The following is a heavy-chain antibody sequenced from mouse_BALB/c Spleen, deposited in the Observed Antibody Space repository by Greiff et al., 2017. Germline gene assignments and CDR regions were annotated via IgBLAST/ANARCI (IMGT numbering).Heavy chain of an antibody. Sequence: VQLQESGAELVKPGASVKLSCKASGYTFTSYYMYWVKQRPGQGLEWIGEINPSNGGTNFNEKFKSKATLTVDKSSSTAYMQLSSLTSEDSAVYYCTRTAYYRYGGAMDYWGQGTSVTVSS. CDR3: TRTAYYRYGGAMDY. J-gene: IGHJ4*01. D-gene: IGHD2-14*01. CDR2: INPSNGGT. CDR1: GYTFTSYY. V-gene: IGHV1S81*02.